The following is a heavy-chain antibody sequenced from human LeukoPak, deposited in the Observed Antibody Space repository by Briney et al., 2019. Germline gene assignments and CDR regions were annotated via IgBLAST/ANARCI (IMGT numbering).Heavy chain of an antibody. D-gene: IGHD3-10*01. J-gene: IGHJ4*02. Sequence: PGGSLRLSCAASGFTFSSYGMSWVRQAPGKGLEWVSSINDSGGNTYYADSVKGRFTISRDNSKNTLYLQMSSLRAEDTAIYYCAKDQRGPYGRGQDWGQGTLVTVSS. CDR3: AKDQRGPYGRGQD. V-gene: IGHV3-23*01. CDR2: INDSGGNT. CDR1: GFTFSSYG.